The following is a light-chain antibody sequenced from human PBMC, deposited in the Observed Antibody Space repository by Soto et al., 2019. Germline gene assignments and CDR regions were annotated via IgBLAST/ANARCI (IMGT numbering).Light chain of an antibody. V-gene: IGLV2-8*01. J-gene: IGLJ1*01. CDR3: TSYAGGNNV. CDR2: EVN. Sequence: QSVLTQPPSASGSPGQSVTISCTGTSSDVGGYNYVSWYQQYPGKAPKLMVYEVNKRPSGVPDRFSGSKSGNTASLTVSGLEAEDEDDYYCTSYAGGNNVFGTGTKLTVL. CDR1: SSDVGGYNY.